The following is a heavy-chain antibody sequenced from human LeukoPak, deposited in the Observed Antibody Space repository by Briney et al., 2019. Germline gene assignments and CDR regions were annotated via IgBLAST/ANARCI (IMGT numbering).Heavy chain of an antibody. CDR3: ARTDYGDYPDY. Sequence: GGSLRLSCAASGFTFSSYWMSWVRQAPGKGLEWVANIKHDGSEKYYVDSVKGRFTISRDNAKNSLYLQMNSLRAEDTAVYYCARTDYGDYPDYWGQGTLVTVSS. J-gene: IGHJ4*02. D-gene: IGHD4-17*01. CDR2: IKHDGSEK. V-gene: IGHV3-7*01. CDR1: GFTFSSYW.